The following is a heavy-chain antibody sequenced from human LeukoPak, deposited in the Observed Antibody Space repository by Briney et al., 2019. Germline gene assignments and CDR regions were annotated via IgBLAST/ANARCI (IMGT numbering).Heavy chain of an antibody. CDR3: ARDAAYDFWSGYYKFYFDY. D-gene: IGHD3-3*01. V-gene: IGHV3-48*01. CDR2: ISSSSSTI. CDR1: GFTFSSYS. Sequence: GGSLRLSCAASGFTFSSYSMNWVRQAPGKGLEWVSYISSSSSTIYYADSVKGRFTISRDNAKNSLYLQMNSLRAEDTAVYYCARDAAYDFWSGYYKFYFDYWGQGTLVTVSS. J-gene: IGHJ4*02.